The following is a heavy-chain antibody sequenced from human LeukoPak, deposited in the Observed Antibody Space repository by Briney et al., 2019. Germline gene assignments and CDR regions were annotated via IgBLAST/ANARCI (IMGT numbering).Heavy chain of an antibody. CDR2: IDGDGRSR. D-gene: IGHD1-26*01. J-gene: IGHJ4*02. CDR3: ARTIVGAAFDY. V-gene: IGHV3-74*01. Sequence: GGSLRLSCAASGFTFSSYWMHWVRQAPGKGLVWVSRIDGDGRSRSYADSVKGRFTSSRDNAKNTLYLQMNSLRAEDTAVYYCARTIVGAAFDYWGQGTLVTVSS. CDR1: GFTFSSYW.